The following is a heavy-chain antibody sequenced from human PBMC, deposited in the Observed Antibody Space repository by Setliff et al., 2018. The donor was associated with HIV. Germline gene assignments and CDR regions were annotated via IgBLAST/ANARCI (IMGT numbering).Heavy chain of an antibody. V-gene: IGHV4-4*07. CDR1: GGSISYYH. J-gene: IGHJ4*02. D-gene: IGHD3-10*01. CDR2: IYYTGFT. Sequence: SETLSLTCSISGGSISYYHWSWIRQPAGKGLEWIGRIYYTGFTDYNPSLKSRLTMSVDTSRNQFSLKLSSVTAADTAVYFCARSIYGSGSYPLDYWGQGILVTVSS. CDR3: ARSIYGSGSYPLDY.